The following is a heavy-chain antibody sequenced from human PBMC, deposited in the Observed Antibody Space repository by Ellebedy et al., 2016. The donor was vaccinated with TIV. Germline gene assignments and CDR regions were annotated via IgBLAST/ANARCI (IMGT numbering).Heavy chain of an antibody. D-gene: IGHD5-18*01. Sequence: ASVKVSXKASGYTFTTYDISWVRQAPGQGLEWMGWISGYNGNTNYAQKLQGRVTMTRDTSTSTAYMELRSLRSDDTAMYYCARGGYTTGYDYWGQGTLVTVSS. CDR2: ISGYNGNT. CDR1: GYTFTTYD. J-gene: IGHJ4*02. V-gene: IGHV1-18*01. CDR3: ARGGYTTGYDY.